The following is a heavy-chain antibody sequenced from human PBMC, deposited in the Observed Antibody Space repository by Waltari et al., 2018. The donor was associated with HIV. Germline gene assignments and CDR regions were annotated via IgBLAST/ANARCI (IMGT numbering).Heavy chain of an antibody. J-gene: IGHJ5*02. CDR3: ATHLGVGTYDWFDP. CDR1: GYTFSSFW. D-gene: IGHD1-26*01. CDR2: IYPSDSDT. V-gene: IGHV5-51*01. Sequence: EVQLVQSGAEVKKPGESLKISCKGSGYTFSSFWIGWVRQMPGKGLEWMGIIYPSDSDTRYSPSFQGQVTISADKSINTAYRQWSRLEASDTAMYFCATHLGVGTYDWFDPWGQGTQVTVSS.